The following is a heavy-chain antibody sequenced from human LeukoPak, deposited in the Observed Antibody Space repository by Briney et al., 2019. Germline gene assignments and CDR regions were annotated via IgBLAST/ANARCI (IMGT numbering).Heavy chain of an antibody. V-gene: IGHV4-30-2*01. J-gene: IGHJ4*02. D-gene: IGHD3-10*01. CDR3: AGDFGSGSYRFDY. CDR2: IYHSGST. CDR1: GASISSGDYS. Sequence: SETLSLTCAVSGASISSGDYSWSWIRQPPGKGLEWIGYIYHSGSTTYNPSLKSRVTISLDRSKNQFSLKLSSVTAADTAVYYCAGDFGSGSYRFDYWGQGTLVTVSS.